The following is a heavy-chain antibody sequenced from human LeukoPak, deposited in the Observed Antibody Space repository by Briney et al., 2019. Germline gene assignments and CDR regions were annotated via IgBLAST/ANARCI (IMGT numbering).Heavy chain of an antibody. CDR3: ARVRGVIITEYYFDY. D-gene: IGHD3-10*01. V-gene: IGHV3-30-3*01. CDR2: ISYDGSNK. Sequence: QPGGSLRLSCAASGFTFSSYAMHWVRQAPGKGLEWVAVISYDGSNKYYADSVKGRFTISRDNSKNTLYLQMNSLRAEDTAVYYCARVRGVIITEYYFDYWGQGTLVTVSS. CDR1: GFTFSSYA. J-gene: IGHJ4*02.